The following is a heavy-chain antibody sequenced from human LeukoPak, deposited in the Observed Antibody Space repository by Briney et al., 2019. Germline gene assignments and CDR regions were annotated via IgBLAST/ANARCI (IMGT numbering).Heavy chain of an antibody. CDR1: GYTFTSYG. J-gene: IGHJ5*02. Sequence: ASVRVSCKASGYTFTSYGISWVRQAPGQGLEWMGWISAYNGNTNYAQKLQGRVTMTTDTSTSTAYMELRSLRSDDTAVYYCARDLRRYFDFDPWGQGTLVTVSS. D-gene: IGHD3-9*01. V-gene: IGHV1-18*01. CDR3: ARDLRRYFDFDP. CDR2: ISAYNGNT.